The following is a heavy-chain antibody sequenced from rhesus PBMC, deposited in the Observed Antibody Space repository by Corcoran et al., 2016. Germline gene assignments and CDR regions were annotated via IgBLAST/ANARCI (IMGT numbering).Heavy chain of an antibody. V-gene: IGHV4-127*01. CDR2: IFGCTGTT. Sequence: QVQLQESGPGLVKPSETLSLTCAVSGYSISSGYGWVWIRQPPGKGLEWIGQIFGCTGTTYYNRSLKSRGTVSKDTSKNQFSLRLTSVTAADTAVYYCRSSGWSGFWGQGVLVTVSS. CDR3: RSSGWSGF. D-gene: IGHD6S26*01. J-gene: IGHJ4*01. CDR1: GYSISSGYG.